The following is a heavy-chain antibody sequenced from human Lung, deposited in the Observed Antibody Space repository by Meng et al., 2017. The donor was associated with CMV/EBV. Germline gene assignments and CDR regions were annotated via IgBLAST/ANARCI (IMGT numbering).Heavy chain of an antibody. CDR3: ARDGRYLHIRTFGGGLDF. CDR1: GFTFSAHA. V-gene: IGHV3-30*04. D-gene: IGHD3-16*01. CDR2: ISYEGSNK. Sequence: SLKISXAASGFTFSAHAVHWVRQAPGKGLEWVASISYEGSNKYYSDSVKGRFTISRDNSENMLYVQMNSLRAEDTAVYYCARDGRYLHIRTFGGGLDFWGQGTXVTVSS. J-gene: IGHJ4*03.